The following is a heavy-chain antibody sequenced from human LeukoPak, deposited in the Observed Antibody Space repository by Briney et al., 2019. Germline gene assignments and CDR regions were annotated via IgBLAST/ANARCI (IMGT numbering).Heavy chain of an antibody. Sequence: ASVKVSCKVSGYTLTELSMHWVRQAPGKGLEWMGGFDPEDGETIYAQKFQGRVTMTEDTSTDTAYMELSSLRSEDTAVYYCATGDRRSYYDFWSGYRSYYYYYGMGVWGQGTTVTVSS. V-gene: IGHV1-24*01. D-gene: IGHD3-3*01. CDR2: FDPEDGET. CDR1: GYTLTELS. CDR3: ATGDRRSYYDFWSGYRSYYYYYGMGV. J-gene: IGHJ6*02.